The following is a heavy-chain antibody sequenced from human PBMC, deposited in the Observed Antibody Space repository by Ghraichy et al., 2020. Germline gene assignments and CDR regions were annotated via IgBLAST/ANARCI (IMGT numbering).Heavy chain of an antibody. Sequence: SETLSLTCAVYGGSFSDYYWSWIRQPPGKELEWIGEINHSGSTNYNPSLKSRVTISVDTSKNQFSLKLSSVTAADTAVYYCASYYYYDSSGSYFDYWGQGTLVTVSS. V-gene: IGHV4-34*01. CDR3: ASYYYYDSSGSYFDY. J-gene: IGHJ4*02. CDR1: GGSFSDYY. CDR2: INHSGST. D-gene: IGHD3-22*01.